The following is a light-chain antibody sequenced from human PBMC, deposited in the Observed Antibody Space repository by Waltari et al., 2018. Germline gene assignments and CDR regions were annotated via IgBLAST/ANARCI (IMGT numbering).Light chain of an antibody. CDR3: ATWDDSLSGVV. Sequence: QSVLTQPPSASGTPGQRVTISCSGSSSNIGSNYVYWYQQLPGTAPTFLIYRNYHPPSGVPDRFSCSKSGTSSSLAISGLRSEYEADYYCATWDDSLSGVVFGGGTKLTVL. J-gene: IGLJ2*01. CDR2: RNY. V-gene: IGLV1-47*01. CDR1: SSNIGSNY.